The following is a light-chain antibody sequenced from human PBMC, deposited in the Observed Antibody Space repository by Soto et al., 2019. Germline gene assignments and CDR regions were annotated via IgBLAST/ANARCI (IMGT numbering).Light chain of an antibody. CDR2: KAS. V-gene: IGKV1-5*03. Sequence: DIQMTQSPSTLSASVGDRVTITCRASQSISSWLAWYQQKPVKAPNLLIYKASSLESGVPSRFSGSGSGTEFTLTISSLQPDDFATYYCQQYESYSVTFGQGTRLEIK. J-gene: IGKJ5*01. CDR3: QQYESYSVT. CDR1: QSISSW.